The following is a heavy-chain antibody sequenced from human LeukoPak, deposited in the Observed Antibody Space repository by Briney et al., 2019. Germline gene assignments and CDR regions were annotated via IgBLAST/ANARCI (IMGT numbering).Heavy chain of an antibody. CDR1: GYTFINYG. CDR2: ISANNGNT. CDR3: ARDRTEAGPFAAFHI. V-gene: IGHV1-18*01. J-gene: IGHJ3*02. D-gene: IGHD6-13*01. Sequence: ASVKVSCKASGYTFINYGITGVRQTPGQGLEWMGWISANNGNTDYEQNFQGRVTMTTDTSTSTAYMELRSLRSDDTAVYYCARDRTEAGPFAAFHIWGQGTMVTVSS.